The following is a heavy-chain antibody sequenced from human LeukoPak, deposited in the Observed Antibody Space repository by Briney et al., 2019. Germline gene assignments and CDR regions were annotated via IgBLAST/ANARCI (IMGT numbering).Heavy chain of an antibody. J-gene: IGHJ6*03. CDR3: ARVGSSSWTPGYYYYYYYMDV. CDR1: GYSISSGYY. Sequence: SETLSLTCTVSGYSISSGYYWGWIRQPPGKGLEWIGYIYYSGSTNYNPSLKSRVTISVDTSKNQFSLKLSSVTAADTAVYYCARVGSSSWTPGYYYYYYYMDVWGKGTTVTVSS. V-gene: IGHV4-38-2*02. D-gene: IGHD6-13*01. CDR2: IYYSGST.